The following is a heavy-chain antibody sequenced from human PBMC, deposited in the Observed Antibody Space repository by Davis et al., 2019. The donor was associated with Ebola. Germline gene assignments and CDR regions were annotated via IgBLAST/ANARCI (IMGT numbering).Heavy chain of an antibody. CDR2: ISYDGSNK. CDR3: AKDLGYSYGYNYYYGMDV. J-gene: IGHJ6*02. CDR1: GFTFSSHA. Sequence: GESLKISCAASGFTFSSHAMSWVRQAPGKGLEWVAVISYDGSNKYYADSVKGRFTISRDNSKNTLYLQMNSLRAEDTAVYYCAKDLGYSYGYNYYYGMDVWGQGTTVTVSS. V-gene: IGHV3-30*18. D-gene: IGHD5-18*01.